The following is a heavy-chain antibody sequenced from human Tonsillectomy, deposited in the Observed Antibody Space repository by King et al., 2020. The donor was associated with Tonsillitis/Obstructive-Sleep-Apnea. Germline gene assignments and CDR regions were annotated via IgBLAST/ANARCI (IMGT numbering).Heavy chain of an antibody. D-gene: IGHD2-2*01. CDR1: GFSFSSYV. Sequence: VQLVESGGGLVQPGGSLRLSCAASGFSFSSYVMSWVRQAPGKGLEWGSGISGSGDITNYADSVKGRFTISGDNSQNTLYLQMNSLRAEDTAGYSCARPHQSSRTSCHRLDYWGQGTLVTVSS. CDR2: ISGSGDIT. V-gene: IGHV3-23*04. J-gene: IGHJ4*02. CDR3: ARPHQSSRTSCHRLDY.